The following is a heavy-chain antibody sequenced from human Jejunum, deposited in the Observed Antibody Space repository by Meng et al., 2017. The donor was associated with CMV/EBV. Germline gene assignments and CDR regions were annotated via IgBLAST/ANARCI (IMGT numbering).Heavy chain of an antibody. D-gene: IGHD3-10*01. CDR3: ARDYGSGTTGDFDY. V-gene: IGHV3-21*01. Sequence: TFNMYTMNWVRQAPGKELEWVSSISSSSSSDYIYYADSVKGRFTISRDNTKNSLYLQMNTLRVEDTAVYYCARDYGSGTTGDFDYWGQGTLVTVSS. J-gene: IGHJ4*02. CDR2: ISSSSSSDYI. CDR1: TFNMYT.